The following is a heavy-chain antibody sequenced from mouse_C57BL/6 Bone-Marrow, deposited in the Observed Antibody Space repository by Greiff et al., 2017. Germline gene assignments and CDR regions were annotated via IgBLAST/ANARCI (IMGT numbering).Heavy chain of an antibody. CDR1: GYTFTSYW. Sequence: QVQLQQPGAELVKPGASVKMSCKASGYTFTSYWITWVQQRPGQGLEWIGDIYPGSGSTTYNEKFNSKATLTVDTSSSTGYMQLSSLTSEDSAVYYCARYDGYYWYFDVWGTGTTVTVSS. V-gene: IGHV1-55*01. J-gene: IGHJ1*03. CDR3: ARYDGYYWYFDV. CDR2: IYPGSGST. D-gene: IGHD2-3*01.